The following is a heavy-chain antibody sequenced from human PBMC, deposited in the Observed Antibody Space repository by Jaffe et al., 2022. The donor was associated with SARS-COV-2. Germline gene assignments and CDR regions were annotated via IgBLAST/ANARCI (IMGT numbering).Heavy chain of an antibody. CDR2: VYWDDDK. V-gene: IGHV2-5*02. Sequence: QITLEESGPTLVKPTQTLSLTCTFSGFSVTSHRTAVGWIRQAPGQALEWLALVYWDDDKRYSPSLQSRLTITKDTAKNRVILTMTNMQPVDTATYYCVHRLEDRSGWGFAFDVWGQGTWVTVSS. J-gene: IGHJ3*01. CDR3: VHRLEDRSGWGFAFDV. CDR1: GFSVTSHRTA. D-gene: IGHD6-19*01.